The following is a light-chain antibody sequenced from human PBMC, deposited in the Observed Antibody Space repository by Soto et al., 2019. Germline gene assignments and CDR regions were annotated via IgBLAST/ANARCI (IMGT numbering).Light chain of an antibody. CDR2: RNN. V-gene: IGLV1-47*01. Sequence: QSVLTQPPSASGTPGQRVTISCFGSSSNIGSNYVYWYQQLPGTAPKLLIYRNNQRPSGVPDRFSGSKSGTSASLAISGLRSEDEADYYCAAWDDSLSGYVFGTGTKLTVL. CDR1: SSNIGSNY. J-gene: IGLJ1*01. CDR3: AAWDDSLSGYV.